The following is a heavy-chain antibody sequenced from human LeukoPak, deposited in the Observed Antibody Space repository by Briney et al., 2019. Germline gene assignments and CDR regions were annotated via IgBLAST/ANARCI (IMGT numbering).Heavy chain of an antibody. J-gene: IGHJ4*02. V-gene: IGHV3-48*01. CDR1: GFTFSSYS. Sequence: GGSLRLSCAASGFTFSSYSMNWVRQAPGKGLEWVSYISYTGTIYYADSVKGRCTISRDNAKNSLYLHMNRLRAEDTAVYYCTRDPRALDYWGQGTLVTVSS. CDR3: TRDPRALDY. CDR2: ISYTGTI.